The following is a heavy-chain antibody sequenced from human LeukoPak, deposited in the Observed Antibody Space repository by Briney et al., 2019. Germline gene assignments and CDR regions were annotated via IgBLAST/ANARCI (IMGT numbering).Heavy chain of an antibody. Sequence: ASVKVSCKASGYTFTGYYMHWVRQAPGQGLEWMGRINPNSGGTNYAQKFQGRVTMTRDTSISTAYMELSRLRSDDTAVYYCAGESINYYDSSGYFDYWGQGTLVTVSS. J-gene: IGHJ4*02. D-gene: IGHD3-22*01. CDR2: INPNSGGT. CDR3: AGESINYYDSSGYFDY. V-gene: IGHV1-2*06. CDR1: GYTFTGYY.